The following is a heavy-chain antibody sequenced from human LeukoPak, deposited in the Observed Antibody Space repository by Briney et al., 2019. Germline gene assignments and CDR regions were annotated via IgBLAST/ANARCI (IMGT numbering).Heavy chain of an antibody. D-gene: IGHD3-10*01. J-gene: IGHJ5*02. CDR1: GYSISSGYY. CDR3: ARGGYYGSGNDFRFDP. V-gene: IGHV4-38-2*02. CDR2: ISHSGST. Sequence: SETLSLTCTVSGYSISSGYYWGWIRQPPGKGLKWIGSISHSGSTYYNPSLKSRVTISVDTSKSQFSLKLSSVTAADTAIYYCARGGYYGSGNDFRFDPWGQGTLVTVSS.